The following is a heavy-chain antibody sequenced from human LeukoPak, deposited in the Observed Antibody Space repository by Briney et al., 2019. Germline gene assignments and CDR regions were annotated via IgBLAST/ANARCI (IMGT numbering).Heavy chain of an antibody. CDR2: IYSSGST. Sequence: PSETLSLTCTVSGGSINSYYWSWIRQPAGKGLEWIGRIYSSGSTNYNPSLKSRVSMSVDTSKNQFSLKLTSVTAADTALYYCERGGKTTVVTMWGQGILVTVSS. CDR1: GGSINSYY. V-gene: IGHV4-4*07. J-gene: IGHJ4*02. D-gene: IGHD4-23*01. CDR3: ERGGKTTVVTM.